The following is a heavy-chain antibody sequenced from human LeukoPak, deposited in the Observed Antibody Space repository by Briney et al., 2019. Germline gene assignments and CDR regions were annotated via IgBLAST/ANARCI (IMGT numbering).Heavy chain of an antibody. Sequence: GGSLRLSCAASGFTFGIYAMNWVRQAPGKGLEWVSGLSGSGDSTYYADSVKGRFTISRDNSKNTLYLQMRSLRAEDTAVYYCAKDQMGHCSGGSCYDFDYWGQGSLVTVSS. CDR2: LSGSGDST. D-gene: IGHD2-15*01. CDR1: GFTFGIYA. J-gene: IGHJ4*02. CDR3: AKDQMGHCSGGSCYDFDY. V-gene: IGHV3-23*01.